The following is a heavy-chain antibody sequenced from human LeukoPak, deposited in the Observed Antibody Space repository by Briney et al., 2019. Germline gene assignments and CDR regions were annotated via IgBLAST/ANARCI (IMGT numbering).Heavy chain of an antibody. Sequence: GGSLRLSCAASGFTFSDHYMDWVRQAPGKGLEWVGRIRNKANSYTTEYAASVKGRFTISRDDSKNSLYLQMSSLKTEDTAVYYCASSGSSSGYYYGMGYWGQGTLVTVSS. J-gene: IGHJ4*02. CDR1: GFTFSDHY. CDR3: ASSGSSSGYYYGMGY. CDR2: IRNKANSYTT. D-gene: IGHD3-22*01. V-gene: IGHV3-72*01.